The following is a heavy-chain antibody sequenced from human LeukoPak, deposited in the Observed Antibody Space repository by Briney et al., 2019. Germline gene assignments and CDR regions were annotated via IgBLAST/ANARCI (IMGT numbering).Heavy chain of an antibody. V-gene: IGHV1-18*01. CDR2: ISGYNGNT. CDR3: ARDQGATNPRPLFDY. D-gene: IGHD4/OR15-4a*01. J-gene: IGHJ4*02. Sequence: ASVKVSCKASGYTFTNYGISWVRQAPGQGLEWMGWISGYNGNTNYAQKIQGRGTMTTDTSTTTAYMELRSLRSDDTAVYYCARDQGATNPRPLFDYWGQGTLVTVSS. CDR1: GYTFTNYG.